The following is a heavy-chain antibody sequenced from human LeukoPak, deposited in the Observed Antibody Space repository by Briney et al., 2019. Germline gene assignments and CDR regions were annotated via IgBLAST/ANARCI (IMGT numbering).Heavy chain of an antibody. D-gene: IGHD6-13*01. J-gene: IGHJ4*02. CDR1: GFTFSSYA. Sequence: PGRSLRLSCAASGFTFSSYAMHWVRQAPGKGLEWAASITYDGSTENYADSVKGRFTISRDNARNSLYLQMNSLRAEDTAVYYCASGQQLGYWGQGTLVTVSS. CDR3: ASGQQLGY. V-gene: IGHV3-30-3*01. CDR2: ITYDGSTE.